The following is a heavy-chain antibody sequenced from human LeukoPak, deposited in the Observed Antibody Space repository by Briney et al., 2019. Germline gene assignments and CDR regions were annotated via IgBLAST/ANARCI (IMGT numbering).Heavy chain of an antibody. D-gene: IGHD2-15*01. V-gene: IGHV4-38-2*01. CDR3: VRTLYCSGTTCYSPELFHS. Sequence: SETLSLTCAVSGYSISSGYHWGWVRQPPGKGLGWIGSIYHSGKTCYNPSLKSRVTISVDTSMNQFSLKLSSVTAADTAVYYCVRTLYCSGTTCYSPELFHSWGQGTLVTVSS. J-gene: IGHJ4*02. CDR2: IYHSGKT. CDR1: GYSISSGYH.